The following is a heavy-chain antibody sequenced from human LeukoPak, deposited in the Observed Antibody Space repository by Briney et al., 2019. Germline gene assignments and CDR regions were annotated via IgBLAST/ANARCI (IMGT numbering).Heavy chain of an antibody. Sequence: GESLKISCLVSGYSFTNYWIGWVRQMPGKGLEWMGIIYPGDSDTRYSPSFQGQVTISADKSISTAYLQWSSLKASDTAMYYSARRIAATGRGYFDYWGQGTLVTVSS. CDR2: IYPGDSDT. CDR1: GYSFTNYW. V-gene: IGHV5-51*01. CDR3: ARRIAATGRGYFDY. D-gene: IGHD6-13*01. J-gene: IGHJ4*02.